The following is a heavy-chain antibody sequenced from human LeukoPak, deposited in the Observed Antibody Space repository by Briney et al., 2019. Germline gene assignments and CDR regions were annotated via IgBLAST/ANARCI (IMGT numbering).Heavy chain of an antibody. Sequence: GGTLRLSCAASGFTFSDYYMSWLRQAPGKGMEWVSYISSSGSTIYYADSVKGRFTISRDNAKNSLYLQMNSQRAEDTAVYYCARVNPQGAFDIWGQGTMVTVSS. CDR2: ISSSGSTI. J-gene: IGHJ3*02. V-gene: IGHV3-11*04. CDR1: GFTFSDYY. D-gene: IGHD1-14*01. CDR3: ARVNPQGAFDI.